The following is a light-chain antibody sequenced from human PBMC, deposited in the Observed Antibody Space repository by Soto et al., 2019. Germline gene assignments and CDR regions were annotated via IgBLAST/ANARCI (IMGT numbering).Light chain of an antibody. CDR1: SSDVGGYNY. Sequence: QSALTQPASMSGSPGQSITISCTGTSSDVGGYNYVSWYQQHPGKAPKLIIYDVSNRPSGVSNRFSGSKSGNTASLTISGLQAEDEADYYCSSYTSSSTQGVVFGGGTKLTVL. CDR3: SSYTSSSTQGVV. J-gene: IGLJ2*01. V-gene: IGLV2-14*01. CDR2: DVS.